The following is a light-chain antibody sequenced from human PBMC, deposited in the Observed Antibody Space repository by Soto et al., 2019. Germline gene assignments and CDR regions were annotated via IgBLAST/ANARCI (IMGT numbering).Light chain of an antibody. Sequence: DIQMTQSPSTLSASVGDRVTITCRASQSTSTWLAWYQQRPGKTPKLLISEASKLESGVPSRFSGSGSGTEFTLTISSLPPDDFANYYCQQHITYPYAFGQGTKVDIK. CDR2: EAS. CDR3: QQHITYPYA. J-gene: IGKJ1*01. V-gene: IGKV1-5*03. CDR1: QSTSTW.